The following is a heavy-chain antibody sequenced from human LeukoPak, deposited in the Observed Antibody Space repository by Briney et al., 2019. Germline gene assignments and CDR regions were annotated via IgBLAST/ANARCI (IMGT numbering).Heavy chain of an antibody. CDR2: INWNGGST. V-gene: IGHV3-20*04. CDR3: ARDRDYVFFDY. CDR1: GFTFDDYG. D-gene: IGHD4-17*01. Sequence: GGSLRLSCAASGFTFDDYGMSWVRQAPGKGLEWVSGINWNGGSTGYADSVKGRFTISRDNAENTLYLQMNSLRVEDTAVYFCARDRDYVFFDYWGQGALVTVSS. J-gene: IGHJ4*02.